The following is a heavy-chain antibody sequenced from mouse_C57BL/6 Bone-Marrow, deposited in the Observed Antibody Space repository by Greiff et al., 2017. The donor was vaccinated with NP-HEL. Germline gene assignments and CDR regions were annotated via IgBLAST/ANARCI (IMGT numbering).Heavy chain of an antibody. D-gene: IGHD2-1*01. CDR2: FDPNSGGT. CDR3: AKESDGNFYAMDY. J-gene: IGHJ4*01. Sequence: QVQLKQSGAELVKPGASVKLSCKASGYTFTSYCMHWVKQRPGRGLAWIGRFDPNSGGTKYTEQFKSKATLTVDKPSSTDYMQLSSLTSEDSAVYYCAKESDGNFYAMDYWGQGTSVTVSS. CDR1: GYTFTSYC. V-gene: IGHV1-72*01.